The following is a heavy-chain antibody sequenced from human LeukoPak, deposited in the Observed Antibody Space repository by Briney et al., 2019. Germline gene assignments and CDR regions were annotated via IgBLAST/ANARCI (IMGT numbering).Heavy chain of an antibody. CDR3: ATAAFGFWSGYLDY. V-gene: IGHV1-69*06. D-gene: IGHD3-3*01. CDR1: GGTFSIYA. J-gene: IGHJ4*02. CDR2: IIPIFGTA. Sequence: SVKVSCKASGGTFSIYAISWVRQAPGQGLEWMGGIIPIFGTANYAQKFQGRVTMTEDTSTDTAYMELSSLRSEDTAVYYCATAAFGFWSGYLDYWGQGTLVTVSS.